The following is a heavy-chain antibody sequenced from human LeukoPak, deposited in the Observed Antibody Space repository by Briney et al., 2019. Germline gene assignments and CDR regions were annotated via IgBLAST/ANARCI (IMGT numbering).Heavy chain of an antibody. CDR2: IYYSGST. CDR3: ARDHCSGGSCYFPLDY. J-gene: IGHJ4*02. Sequence: PSETLSLTCTVSGGSISTGSYYWSWIRQHPGKGLEWIGYIYYSGSTYYNPSLKSRVTISVDTSKNQFSLKLSSVTAADTAVYYCARDHCSGGSCYFPLDYWGQGTLVTVSS. CDR1: GGSISTGSYY. D-gene: IGHD2-15*01. V-gene: IGHV4-31*03.